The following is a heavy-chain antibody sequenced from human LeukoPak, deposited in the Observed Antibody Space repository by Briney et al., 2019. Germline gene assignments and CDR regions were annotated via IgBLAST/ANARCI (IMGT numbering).Heavy chain of an antibody. CDR2: IDPNSGGT. CDR1: GFSFTGYF. V-gene: IGHV1-2*06. Sequence: ASVKVSCKASGFSFTGYFMHWVRQAPGQGPEWMGRIDPNSGGTNYALKFQGRVTMTRDTPITTAYMDLSRLRSDDTAVYYCARGHHDTAYYFDQWGQGTLVTVSS. CDR3: ARGHHDTAYYFDQ. D-gene: IGHD5-18*01. J-gene: IGHJ4*02.